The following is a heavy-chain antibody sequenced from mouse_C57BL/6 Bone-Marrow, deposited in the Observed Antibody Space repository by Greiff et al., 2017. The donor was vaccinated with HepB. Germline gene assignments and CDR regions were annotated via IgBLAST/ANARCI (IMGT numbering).Heavy chain of an antibody. CDR3: ARRVYSY. CDR1: GFTFSDYG. V-gene: IGHV5-17*01. Sequence: EVQLVESGGGLVKPGGSLKLSCAASGFTFSDYGMHWVRQPPEKGLEWVAYISSGSSTIYYADTVKGRFTISRDNTKNTLFLQMTRLRSEDTAMYYCARRVYSYWGQGTLVTVSA. J-gene: IGHJ3*01. CDR2: ISSGSSTI.